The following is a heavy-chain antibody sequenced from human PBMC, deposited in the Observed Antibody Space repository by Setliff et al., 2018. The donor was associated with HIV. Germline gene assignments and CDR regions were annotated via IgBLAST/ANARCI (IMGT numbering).Heavy chain of an antibody. J-gene: IGHJ1*01. D-gene: IGHD1-1*01. Sequence: GGSLRLSCAASGFTFRNHAMNWVRQAPGKGLEWVSAVSGTGGETYYADSVKGRFTISRDNSKNTLYLQLNSLRAEDSAVYYCTKTPTGVLAADAIQYWGPGTLVTVPQ. CDR3: TKTPTGVLAADAIQY. CDR2: VSGTGGET. V-gene: IGHV3-23*01. CDR1: GFTFRNHA.